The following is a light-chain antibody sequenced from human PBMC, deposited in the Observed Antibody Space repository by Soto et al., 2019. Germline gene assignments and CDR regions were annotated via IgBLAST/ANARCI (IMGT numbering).Light chain of an antibody. J-gene: IGKJ3*01. Sequence: ENVLTQSPGTLSLSPGERATLSCRASQSVSSNYLAWYQQKPGQAPRLLIYGASDRATGIPDRFSGSGSGTDFTLTVSRLEPEDFAVYYCQQYDSSPFTFGPGTRVDIK. CDR2: GAS. V-gene: IGKV3-20*01. CDR3: QQYDSSPFT. CDR1: QSVSSNY.